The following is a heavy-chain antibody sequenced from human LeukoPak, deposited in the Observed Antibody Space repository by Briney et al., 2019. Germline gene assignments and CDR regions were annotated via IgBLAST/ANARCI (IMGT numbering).Heavy chain of an antibody. CDR2: ISSSGSTI. V-gene: IGHV3-11*01. D-gene: IGHD3-16*02. CDR1: GFTFSSYA. J-gene: IGHJ4*02. CDR3: AGSGDDYVWGSYRYGIDY. Sequence: PGGSLRLSCAASGFTFSSYAMSWIRQAPGKGLEWVSYISSSGSTIYYADSVKRRFTISRDDAKNSLYLQMNSLRAEDTAVYYCAGSGDDYVWGSYRYGIDYWGQGTLVTVSS.